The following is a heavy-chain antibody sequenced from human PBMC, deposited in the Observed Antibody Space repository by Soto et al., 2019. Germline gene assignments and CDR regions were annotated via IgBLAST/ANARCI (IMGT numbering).Heavy chain of an antibody. V-gene: IGHV4-59*01. CDR2: ISYSGRT. D-gene: IGHD3-3*01. J-gene: IGHJ4*02. CDR3: ARVSGIFGVVSPFDY. CDR1: GGSISSYY. Sequence: QVQLQESGPGLVKPSETLSLTCTVSGGSISSYYWSWVRQTPGKGLEWIAYISYSGRTNYSPSLRSRTTISVDLSTNQSSLNLSFVIAADTAVYFCARVSGIFGVVSPFDYWGQGSLVTVSS.